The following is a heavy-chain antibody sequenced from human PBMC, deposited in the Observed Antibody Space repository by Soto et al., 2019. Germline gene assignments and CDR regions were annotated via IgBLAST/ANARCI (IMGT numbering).Heavy chain of an antibody. V-gene: IGHV3-23*01. J-gene: IGHJ5*02. CDR3: AKDLRPGLVVPTKSGFDP. CDR1: GFTFSNYA. Sequence: GGSLRLSCAASGFTFSNYAISWVRQAPGKGLEWVSSISASAFTTYYADSVKGRFTISRDNSNNKVYLHMNSLRAEDTAIYFCAKDLRPGLVVPTKSGFDPWGQGTRVTVSS. D-gene: IGHD3-10*01. CDR2: ISASAFTT.